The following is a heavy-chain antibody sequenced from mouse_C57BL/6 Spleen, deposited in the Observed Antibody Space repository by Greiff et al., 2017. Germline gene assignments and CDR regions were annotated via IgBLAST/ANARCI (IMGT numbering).Heavy chain of an antibody. CDR3: ARSSLLSLAY. D-gene: IGHD2-1*01. V-gene: IGHV1-54*01. CDR2: INPGSGGT. J-gene: IGHJ2*01. CDR1: GYAFTNYL. Sequence: VMLVESGAELVRPGTSVKVSCKASGYAFTNYLIEWVKQRPGQGLEWIGVINPGSGGTNYNEKFKGKATLTADKSSSTAYMQLSSLTSEDSAVYFCARSSLLSLAYWGQGTTLTVSS.